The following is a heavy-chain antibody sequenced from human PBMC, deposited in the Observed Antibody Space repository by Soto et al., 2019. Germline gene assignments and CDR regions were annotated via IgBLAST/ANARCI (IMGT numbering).Heavy chain of an antibody. Sequence: SETLSLTCTVSGGSMRNYFWTWIRQPPGKGLEWIGYIHYSGTTSFFPSYNPSLRSRVTISEDTSKNQFSLKLLSVTTADTAVYFCAAGETSSRNLAPYYLDFWGQGTLVTVSS. CDR2: IHYSGTT. CDR3: AAGETSSRNLAPYYLDF. D-gene: IGHD6-13*01. V-gene: IGHV4-59*01. J-gene: IGHJ4*02. CDR1: GGSMRNYF.